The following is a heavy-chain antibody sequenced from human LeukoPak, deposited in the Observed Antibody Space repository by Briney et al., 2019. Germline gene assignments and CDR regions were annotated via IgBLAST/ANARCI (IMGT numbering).Heavy chain of an antibody. Sequence: GGSLRLSCAASGFTLPNYWIHWVRQAPGKGLVWVARINTDGTTTTYADSVNGRFTIFRDNVEKMVYLQMNSLGIEDTALYFCAREYSERALDPWGKGTLVTVCS. J-gene: IGHJ5*02. CDR1: GFTLPNYW. CDR3: AREYSERALDP. V-gene: IGHV3-74*01. D-gene: IGHD5-12*01. CDR2: INTDGTTT.